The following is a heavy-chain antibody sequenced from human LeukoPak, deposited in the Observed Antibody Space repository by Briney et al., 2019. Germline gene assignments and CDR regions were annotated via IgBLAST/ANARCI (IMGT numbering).Heavy chain of an antibody. CDR1: GFTFSNYA. D-gene: IGHD6-19*01. V-gene: IGHV3-53*01. J-gene: IGHJ4*02. CDR2: IYSGGST. Sequence: GGSLRLSCAASGFTFSNYAMSWVRQAPGKGLEWVSVIYSGGSTYYADSVKGRFTISRDNSKNTLYLQMNSLRAEDTAVYYCARDTGRGWYYFDYWGQGTLVTVSS. CDR3: ARDTGRGWYYFDY.